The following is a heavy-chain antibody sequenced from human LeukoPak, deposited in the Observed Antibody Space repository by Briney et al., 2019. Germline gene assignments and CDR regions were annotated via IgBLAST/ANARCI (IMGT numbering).Heavy chain of an antibody. J-gene: IGHJ3*02. V-gene: IGHV4-4*07. D-gene: IGHD2-15*01. Sequence: TLSLTHTFSGGSIHKYYRRWIRQPAGKGLEWIGRIYTLGSINYNPSLKSRVTMSVDTSKSQFSLKRSSVAAADAVCYHCARGRYCSGDISSGEEAFDIWGQGTMVSVSS. CDR2: IYTLGSI. CDR3: ARGRYCSGDISSGEEAFDI. CDR1: GGSIHKYY.